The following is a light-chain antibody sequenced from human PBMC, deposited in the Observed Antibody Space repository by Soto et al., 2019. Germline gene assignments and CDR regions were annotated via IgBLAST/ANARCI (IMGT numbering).Light chain of an antibody. Sequence: EIVMTQSPVTLSVSPGERATLSCRASQSVGSSLAWYQQKPGQSPRLLIYDASTRATGIPARFSGSGSGAEFTLIISSLQSEDFAVYYCQQYGYWPLTFGQGTRLEIE. CDR3: QQYGYWPLT. V-gene: IGKV3D-15*01. CDR1: QSVGSS. CDR2: DAS. J-gene: IGKJ5*01.